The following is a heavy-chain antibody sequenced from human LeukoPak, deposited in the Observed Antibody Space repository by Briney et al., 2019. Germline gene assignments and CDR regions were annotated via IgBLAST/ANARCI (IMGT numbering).Heavy chain of an antibody. J-gene: IGHJ5*02. CDR1: GFSLSTSGMC. Sequence: SGPALVKPTQALTLTCTFSGFSLSTSGMCVSWIRQPPVKALEWLALIDWDDDKYYSTSLKTRLTISKDTSKNQVVHTMTNMDPVDTATYYCARSTYSSRSFDPWGQGTLVTVSS. CDR3: ARSTYSSRSFDP. CDR2: IDWDDDK. D-gene: IGHD6-13*01. V-gene: IGHV2-70*01.